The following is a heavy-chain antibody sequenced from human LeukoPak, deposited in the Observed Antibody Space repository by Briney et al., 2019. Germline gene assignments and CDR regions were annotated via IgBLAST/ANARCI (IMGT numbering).Heavy chain of an antibody. CDR1: GFTFSDYY. CDR3: ARDLGPGSGSPPTNDAFDI. V-gene: IGHV3-11*01. CDR2: ISSSGSTI. J-gene: IGHJ3*02. Sequence: GGSLRLSCAASGFTFSDYYMSWIRQAPGKGLEWVSYISSSGSTIYYADSVKGRFTISRDNAKNSLYLQMNSLRAEDTAVYYCARDLGPGSGSPPTNDAFDIWGQGTMVTVSS. D-gene: IGHD3-10*01.